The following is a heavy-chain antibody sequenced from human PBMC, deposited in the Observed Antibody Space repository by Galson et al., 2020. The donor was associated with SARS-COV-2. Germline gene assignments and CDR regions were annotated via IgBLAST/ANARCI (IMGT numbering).Heavy chain of an antibody. CDR1: GLNSNNHG. D-gene: IGHD3-10*01. CDR3: AKDGRFFLVWFGDAPAYFDY. J-gene: IGHJ4*02. Sequence: GGSLRLSCVASGLNSNNHGMHWVRQAPGQGLEWVAGISYEGSTKYYADSVKGRFTVSKDDTKKTLYLQMSSLTPEDTAVYYCAKDGRFFLVWFGDAPAYFDYWGRGTLVNVSS. CDR2: ISYEGSTK. V-gene: IGHV3-30*18.